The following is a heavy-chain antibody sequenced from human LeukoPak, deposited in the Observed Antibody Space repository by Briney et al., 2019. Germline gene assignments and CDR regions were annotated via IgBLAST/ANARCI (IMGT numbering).Heavy chain of an antibody. J-gene: IGHJ4*02. Sequence: SQTLSLTCTVSGGSISSGGYYWSWIRQHPGKGLEWIGYIYYSGSTYYNPSLQSRVTISVDTSNNHFSLKLASVTAADTAVYYCARENIVIVPGAFDFWGQGTLVIASS. V-gene: IGHV4-31*03. CDR2: IYYSGST. D-gene: IGHD2/OR15-2a*01. CDR1: GGSISSGGYY. CDR3: ARENIVIVPGAFDF.